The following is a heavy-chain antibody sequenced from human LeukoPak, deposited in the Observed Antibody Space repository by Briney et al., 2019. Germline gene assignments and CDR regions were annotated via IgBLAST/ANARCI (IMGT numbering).Heavy chain of an antibody. Sequence: GGSLRLSCATSGFTVSSNYMSWVRQAPGKGLEWVSSISSSSSYIYYADSVKGRFTISRDNAKNSLYLQMNSLRAEDTAVYYCARDSGYSGYEDYWGQGTLVTVSS. J-gene: IGHJ4*02. D-gene: IGHD5-12*01. CDR2: ISSSSSYI. CDR1: GFTVSSNY. V-gene: IGHV3-21*01. CDR3: ARDSGYSGYEDY.